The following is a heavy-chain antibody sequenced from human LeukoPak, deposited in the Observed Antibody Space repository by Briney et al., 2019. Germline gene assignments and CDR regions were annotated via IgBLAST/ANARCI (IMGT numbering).Heavy chain of an antibody. V-gene: IGHV1-46*01. CDR3: ARDTRTMTAVTRGQHYYYGLDV. CDR2: INPSDGGT. CDR1: GYTFTNYY. D-gene: IGHD4-17*01. Sequence: ASVKVSCKASGYTFTNYYLHWVRQAPGHGLEWMAIINPSDGGTYYEQKLQGRVTVTRDTSTSTVYMELSSLRSEDTAVYYCARDTRTMTAVTRGQHYYYGLDVWGQGTAVTVSS. J-gene: IGHJ6*02.